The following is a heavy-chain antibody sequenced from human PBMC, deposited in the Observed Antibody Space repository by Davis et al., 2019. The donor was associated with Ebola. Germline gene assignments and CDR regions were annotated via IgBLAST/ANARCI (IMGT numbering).Heavy chain of an antibody. CDR2: INHSGST. Sequence: MPGGSLRLSCAVYGGSFSGYYWSWIRQPPGKGLEWIGEINHSGSTNYNPSLKSRVTISVDTSKNQFSLKLSSVTAADTAVYYCARESFSSGSYYTDYYYYGMDVWGQGTTVTVSS. CDR3: ARESFSSGSYYTDYYYYGMDV. J-gene: IGHJ6*02. D-gene: IGHD3-10*01. V-gene: IGHV4-34*01. CDR1: GGSFSGYY.